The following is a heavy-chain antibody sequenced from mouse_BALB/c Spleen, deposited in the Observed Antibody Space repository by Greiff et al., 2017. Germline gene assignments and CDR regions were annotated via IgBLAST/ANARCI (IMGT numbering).Heavy chain of an antibody. CDR2: INPGSGGT. J-gene: IGHJ3*01. Sequence: VQLQQSGAELVRPGTSVKVSCKASGYAFTNYLIEWVKQRPGQGLEWIGVINPGSGGTNYNEKFKGKATLTADKSSSTAYMQLSSLTSDDSAVYFCARQLGLPWFAYWGQGTLVTVSA. D-gene: IGHD3-1*01. CDR3: ARQLGLPWFAY. V-gene: IGHV1-54*01. CDR1: GYAFTNYL.